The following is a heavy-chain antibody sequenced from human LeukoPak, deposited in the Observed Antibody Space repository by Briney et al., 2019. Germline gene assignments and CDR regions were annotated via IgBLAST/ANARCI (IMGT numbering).Heavy chain of an antibody. D-gene: IGHD2-21*02. CDR2: IRSRGTTT. J-gene: IGHJ4*02. CDR1: GFTFSSYE. Sequence: GGSLRLSCTTSGFTFSSYEMNWVRQAPGKGLEWVSYIRSRGTTTYYADSVKGRFTISRDNAKNSLYLQMNSLRAEDTAVYYCARSHRGGDCLLDYWGQGTLVTVSS. CDR3: ARSHRGGDCLLDY. V-gene: IGHV3-48*03.